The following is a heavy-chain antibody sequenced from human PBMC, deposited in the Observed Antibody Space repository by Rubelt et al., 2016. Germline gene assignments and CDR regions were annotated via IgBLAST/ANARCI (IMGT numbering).Heavy chain of an antibody. CDR3: TIVARDY. CDR1: GVTLSSYG. V-gene: IGHV3-48*04. CDR2: ISFSSSPI. D-gene: IGHD5-12*01. Sequence: EVQLVESGGNLVQAGGSLRLSCAASGVTLSSYGMNWVRQAPGKGLDWVSYISFSSSPISYADSVKGRSTISKDNAKNSMYLKMNSLRAEDTAVYYCTIVARDYWGQGTLVTVSS. J-gene: IGHJ4*02.